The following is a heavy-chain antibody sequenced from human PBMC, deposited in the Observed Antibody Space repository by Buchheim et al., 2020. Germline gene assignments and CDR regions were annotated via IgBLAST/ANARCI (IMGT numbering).Heavy chain of an antibody. CDR1: GVTLSGYW. Sequence: EVQLVESGGGLVQPGGSLRLACAASGVTLSGYWMHWVRQTPGKGLVWVSHIKSAGSDIRYADSVQGRFTISVDNAKNTLYLEMNSLRVEDTAVYYCARDDPGPQAFDMWGQGT. D-gene: IGHD2-8*02. V-gene: IGHV3-74*01. CDR3: ARDDPGPQAFDM. CDR2: IKSAGSDI. J-gene: IGHJ3*02.